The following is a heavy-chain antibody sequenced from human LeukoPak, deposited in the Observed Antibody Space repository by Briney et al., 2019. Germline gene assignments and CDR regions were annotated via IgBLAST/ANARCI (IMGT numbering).Heavy chain of an antibody. Sequence: ASVKVSCKASGYTFTGHYMHWVRQAPGQGLEWMGWINPNTGGTNHAQKFRGRVTMTRDTSISTAYMELSRLRSDDTAVYYYARDRLAVASYYFYYMDVWGKGTTVTVSS. V-gene: IGHV1-2*02. D-gene: IGHD6-19*01. CDR1: GYTFTGHY. CDR3: ARDRLAVASYYFYYMDV. J-gene: IGHJ6*03. CDR2: INPNTGGT.